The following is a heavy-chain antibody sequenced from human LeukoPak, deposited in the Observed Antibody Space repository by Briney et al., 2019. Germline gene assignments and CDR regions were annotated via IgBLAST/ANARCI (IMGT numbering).Heavy chain of an antibody. J-gene: IGHJ4*02. CDR1: GFTFSSYW. V-gene: IGHV3-7*01. Sequence: GGSLRLSCAASGFTFSSYWMSWVRQAPGKGLEWVANIKQDGSEKYYVDSVKGRFTISRDNAKNSLYLQMNSLRAEDTAVYYCARGTYSGELFLDYWGQGTLVTVSS. D-gene: IGHD6-25*01. CDR2: IKQDGSEK. CDR3: ARGTYSGELFLDY.